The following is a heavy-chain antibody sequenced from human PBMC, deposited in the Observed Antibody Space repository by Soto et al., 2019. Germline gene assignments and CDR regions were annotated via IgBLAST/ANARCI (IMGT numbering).Heavy chain of an antibody. CDR2: INGCNGNT. Sequence: ASVKVSCKASGYTFTGYAIHWVRQAPGQRLEWMGWINGCNGNTKYSQNLQGRVTMTTDTSTSTAYMELRGLRSDDTAVYYCARIGVSSGHESPDFDSWGQGTLVTVSS. V-gene: IGHV1-3*01. CDR3: ARIGVSSGHESPDFDS. D-gene: IGHD3-16*01. CDR1: GYTFTGYA. J-gene: IGHJ4*02.